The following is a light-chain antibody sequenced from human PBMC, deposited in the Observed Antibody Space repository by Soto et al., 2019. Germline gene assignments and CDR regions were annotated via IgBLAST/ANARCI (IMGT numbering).Light chain of an antibody. J-gene: IGLJ1*01. V-gene: IGLV2-14*03. Sequence: QSALTQPASVSGSPGQSITISCTGTSSDVGGFNYVSWYQQRPGKAPKLMIYDVTNRPSGVSYRFSGSKSGNTASLTISGLQAEDEADYYCNSYISSSTYVFGTGTKVTVL. CDR1: SSDVGGFNY. CDR3: NSYISSSTYV. CDR2: DVT.